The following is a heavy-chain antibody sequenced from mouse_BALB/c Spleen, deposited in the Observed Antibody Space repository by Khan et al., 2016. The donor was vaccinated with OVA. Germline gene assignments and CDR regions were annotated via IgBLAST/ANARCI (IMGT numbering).Heavy chain of an antibody. CDR2: ISSGGHYT. CDR3: ARLAYYYNSEGFAY. J-gene: IGHJ3*01. V-gene: IGHV5-6*01. Sequence: EVELVESGGDLVKTGGSLKLSCAASGFTFRTYGMSWVRQTPDKRLEWVATISSGGHYTYYIDSVKGRFPISRDNAENILYLQMTSLRSEDTAMYYCARLAYYYNSEGFAYWGQGTLVTVSA. CDR1: GFTFRTYG. D-gene: IGHD1-1*02.